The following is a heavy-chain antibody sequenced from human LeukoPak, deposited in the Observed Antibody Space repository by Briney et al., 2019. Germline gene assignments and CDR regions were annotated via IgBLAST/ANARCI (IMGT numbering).Heavy chain of an antibody. CDR2: ISGNGGGT. J-gene: IGHJ3*02. CDR1: GFTFSSYA. D-gene: IGHD5/OR15-5a*01. CDR3: AKGGSVTAPDDAFAI. V-gene: IGHV3-23*01. Sequence: GGSLRLSCAASGFTFSSYAMIWVRQAPGKGLEWVSVISGNGGGTYFADPVKGRFTISRDNSKNTLYLQINSLRAEDTAIYYCAKGGSVTAPDDAFAIWGQGTMVTVSS.